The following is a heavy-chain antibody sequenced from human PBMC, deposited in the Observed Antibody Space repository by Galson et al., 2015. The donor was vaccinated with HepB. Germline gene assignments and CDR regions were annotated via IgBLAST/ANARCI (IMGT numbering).Heavy chain of an antibody. CDR3: ARLFASMDDC. CDR2: IYSGGST. D-gene: IGHD2/OR15-2a*01. Sequence: SLRLSCAVFGFTVSSNYMSGVRQAPGKGLEWVSLIYSGGSTYYSASVKRRFTISRDNSKNTLYLQMSSLRVEDTAVYYCARLFASMDDCWGQGTLVTVSS. V-gene: IGHV3-53*01. J-gene: IGHJ4*02. CDR1: GFTVSSNY.